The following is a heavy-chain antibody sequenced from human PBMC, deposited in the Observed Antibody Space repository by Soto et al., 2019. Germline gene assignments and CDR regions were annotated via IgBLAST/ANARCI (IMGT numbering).Heavy chain of an antibody. D-gene: IGHD2-2*01. CDR1: GFTFSSYA. CDR2: ISGNGGST. V-gene: IGHV3-23*01. CDR3: AKGRGGYCTSTTCYGGGSFDY. Sequence: EVQLLESGGGLVQPGGSLRLSCAASGFTFSSYAMSWVRQAPGKGLEWVSSISGNGGSTYYADSVKGRFTISRDNSKNTLYLEMIRLRAEDAAIYYCAKGRGGYCTSTTCYGGGSFDYWGQGTLVTVSS. J-gene: IGHJ4*02.